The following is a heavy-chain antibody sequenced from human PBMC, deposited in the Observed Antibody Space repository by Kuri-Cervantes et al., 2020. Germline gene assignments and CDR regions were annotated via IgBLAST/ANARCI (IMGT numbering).Heavy chain of an antibody. Sequence: ETLSLACAASGFTFSSYWMSWVRQAPGKGLEWVSSISSSSSYIYYADSVKGRFTISRDNAKNSLYLQMNSLRAEDTAVYYCAREAPGSSSYVFDYWGQGTLVTVSS. V-gene: IGHV3-21*01. J-gene: IGHJ4*02. CDR1: GFTFSSYW. CDR2: ISSSSSYI. CDR3: AREAPGSSSYVFDY. D-gene: IGHD2-15*01.